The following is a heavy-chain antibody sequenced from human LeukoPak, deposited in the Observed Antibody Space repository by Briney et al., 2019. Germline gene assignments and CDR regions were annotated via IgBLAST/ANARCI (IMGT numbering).Heavy chain of an antibody. Sequence: GGSLRLSCAASGFTFSNAWMSWVRQAPGKGLEWVGRIKSKTDGGTTEYAAPVKDRFTISRDDSKNTLYLQMNSLKTEDTAVYFCTTDGLAVAGTGDYWGQGTLVTVSS. CDR1: GFTFSNAW. CDR3: TTDGLAVAGTGDY. CDR2: IKSKTDGGTT. J-gene: IGHJ4*02. V-gene: IGHV3-15*01. D-gene: IGHD6-19*01.